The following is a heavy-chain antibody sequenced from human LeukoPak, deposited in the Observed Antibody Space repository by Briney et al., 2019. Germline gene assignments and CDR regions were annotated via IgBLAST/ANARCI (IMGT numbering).Heavy chain of an antibody. CDR3: TRLLPDYYDSSVNFDY. CDR2: IRSKANNYAT. Sequence: RGSLRLSCAASGFTFSGSAMHWVRQASGKGLELIDRIRSKANNYATAYAAAVKGRFTISRDDSKNTAYLQMNSLKTEDTAVYYCTRLLPDYYDSSVNFDYWGQGTLVTVSS. D-gene: IGHD3-22*01. J-gene: IGHJ4*02. CDR1: GFTFSGSA. V-gene: IGHV3-73*01.